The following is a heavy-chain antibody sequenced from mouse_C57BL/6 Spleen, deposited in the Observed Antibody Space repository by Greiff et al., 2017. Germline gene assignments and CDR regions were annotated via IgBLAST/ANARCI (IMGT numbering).Heavy chain of an antibody. Sequence: VKLQESGPELVKPGASVKISCKASGYTFTDYYINWVKQRPGQGLEWIGWIFPGSGSTYYNEKFKGKATLTVDKSSSTAYMLLSSLTSEDSAVYFCARRGASYGNSLDYWGQGTTLTVSS. J-gene: IGHJ2*01. D-gene: IGHD2-1*01. CDR3: ARRGASYGNSLDY. V-gene: IGHV1-75*01. CDR2: IFPGSGST. CDR1: GYTFTDYY.